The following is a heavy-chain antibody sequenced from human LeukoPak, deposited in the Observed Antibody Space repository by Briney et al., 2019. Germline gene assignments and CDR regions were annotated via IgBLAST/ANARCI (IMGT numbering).Heavy chain of an antibody. V-gene: IGHV1-2*02. D-gene: IGHD3-22*01. CDR1: GYTFTGYY. CDR2: INPNSGGT. J-gene: IGHJ4*02. CDR3: ARAEYYYDSSGYYSPYDY. Sequence: GASVKVSCKASGYTFTGYYMHWVRQAPGQGLEWMGWINPNSGGTNYAQKFQGRVTMTRDTSISTAYMELSRLRSDDTAVYYCARAEYYYDSSGYYSPYDYWGQGTLVTVSS.